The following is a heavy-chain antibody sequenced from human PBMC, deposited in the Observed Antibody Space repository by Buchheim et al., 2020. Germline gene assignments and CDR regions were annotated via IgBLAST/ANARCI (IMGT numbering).Heavy chain of an antibody. CDR1: GFTFTKYE. V-gene: IGHV3-48*03. CDR2: ISTSGSDV. CDR3: ARGNMYSGMDV. Sequence: EVHLVESGGGSVQPGGSLRLSCAASGFTFTKYEMNWVRQAPGKGLEWVSYISTSGSDVYYSDSAKGRFTISRDNAKNSLYLQMNSLRAEDTAVYYCARGNMYSGMDVWGQGTT. D-gene: IGHD2/OR15-2a*01. J-gene: IGHJ6*02.